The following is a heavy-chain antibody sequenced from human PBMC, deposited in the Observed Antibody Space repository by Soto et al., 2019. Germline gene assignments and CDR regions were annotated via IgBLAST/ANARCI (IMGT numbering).Heavy chain of an antibody. D-gene: IGHD3-16*01. J-gene: IGHJ1*01. Sequence: QVQLQQWGAGLLKPSETLSLTCAVHSGSFSSYYCTWTRQPPGKGLEWIWEIHPSGDTDYNPILSNRVTISLHTSESQFPLRLTSVTAADTAVYFCSRGREPPTGGRTWGEGTLVTVSS. V-gene: IGHV4-34*02. CDR3: SRGREPPTGGRT. CDR1: SGSFSSYY. CDR2: IHPSGDT.